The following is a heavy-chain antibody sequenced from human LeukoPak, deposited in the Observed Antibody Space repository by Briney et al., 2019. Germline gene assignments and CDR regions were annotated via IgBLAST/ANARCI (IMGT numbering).Heavy chain of an antibody. CDR2: INHSGST. V-gene: IGHV4-34*01. CDR1: GGSFSGYY. CDR3: ARGRPYRRIQLWLTGPFDY. D-gene: IGHD5-18*01. Sequence: PSETLSLTCAVYGGSFSGYYWSWIRQPPGKGLEWIGEINHSGSTNYNPSLKSRVTISVDTSKNQSSLKLSSVTAADTAVYYCARGRPYRRIQLWLTGPFDYWGQGTLVTVSS. J-gene: IGHJ4*02.